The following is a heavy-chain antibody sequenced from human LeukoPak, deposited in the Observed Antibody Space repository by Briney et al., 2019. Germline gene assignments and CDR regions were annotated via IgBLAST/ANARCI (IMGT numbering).Heavy chain of an antibody. V-gene: IGHV3-48*01. CDR3: AELGITMIGGV. CDR2: ISSSSSTI. D-gene: IGHD3-10*02. CDR1: GFTFSSYG. Sequence: GGSLRLSCAASGFTFSSYGMAWVRQAPGKGLEWVSYISSSSSTIYYADSVKGRFTISRDNAKNSLYLQLNSLRAEDTAVYYCAELGITMIGGVWGKGTTVTISS. J-gene: IGHJ6*04.